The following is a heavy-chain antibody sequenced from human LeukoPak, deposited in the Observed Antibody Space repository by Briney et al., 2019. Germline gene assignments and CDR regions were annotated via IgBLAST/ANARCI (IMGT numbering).Heavy chain of an antibody. J-gene: IGHJ3*02. CDR3: ARQKCTSTSCLTKNAFDI. D-gene: IGHD2-2*01. Sequence: SETLSLTCTVSGSISSYYWSWIRQPPGEGLEWIGYIYTSGSTNYNPSLKSRVTISVDTSKNQFSLDLSSVTAADTAVYYCARQKCTSTSCLTKNAFDIWGQGTMVTVSS. V-gene: IGHV4-4*09. CDR2: IYTSGST. CDR1: GSISSYY.